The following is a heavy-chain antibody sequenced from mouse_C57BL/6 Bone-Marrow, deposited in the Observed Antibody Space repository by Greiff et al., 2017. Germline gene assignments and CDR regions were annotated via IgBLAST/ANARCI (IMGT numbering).Heavy chain of an antibody. V-gene: IGHV14-1*01. J-gene: IGHJ1*03. D-gene: IGHD2-1*01. CDR3: TDGNYWYFDV. Sequence: EVQLQQSGAELVRPGASVKLSCTASGFNIKDYYMHWVKQRPEQGLEWIGRIDPEDGDTEYAPKFQGKATMTADPSSNTAYLQLSSLTSEDTAVYYCTDGNYWYFDVWGTGTTVTVSS. CDR2: IDPEDGDT. CDR1: GFNIKDYY.